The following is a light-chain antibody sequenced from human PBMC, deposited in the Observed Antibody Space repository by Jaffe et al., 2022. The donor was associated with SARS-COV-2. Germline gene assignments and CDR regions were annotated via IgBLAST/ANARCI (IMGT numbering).Light chain of an antibody. J-gene: IGKJ4*01. V-gene: IGKV1-39*01. CDR1: QSIRSY. Sequence: DIQMTQSPSSLSASVGDRVTITCRASQSIRSYLNWYQQKPGKAPKLLIYAASSLQSGVPSRFSGSGSGTDFTLTISSLQPEDFATYYCQQSYRTPRTFGGGTKVEIK. CDR3: QQSYRTPRT. CDR2: AAS.